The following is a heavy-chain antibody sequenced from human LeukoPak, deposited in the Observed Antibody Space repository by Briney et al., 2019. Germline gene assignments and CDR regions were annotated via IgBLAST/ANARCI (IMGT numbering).Heavy chain of an antibody. CDR1: GYTFTSYG. CDR2: MNPNSGNT. CDR3: ARGSSSIAARDDFDY. D-gene: IGHD6-6*01. V-gene: IGHV1-8*03. Sequence: ASVKVSCKASGYTFTSYGISWVRQAPGQGLEWMGWMNPNSGNTGYAQKFQGRVTITRNTSISTAYMELSSLRSEDTAVYYCARGSSSIAARDDFDYWGQGTLVTVSS. J-gene: IGHJ4*02.